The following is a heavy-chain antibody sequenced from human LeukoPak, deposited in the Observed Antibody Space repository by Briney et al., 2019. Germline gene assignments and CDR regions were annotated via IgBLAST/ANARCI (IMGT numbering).Heavy chain of an antibody. D-gene: IGHD7-27*01. CDR2: IYYSGST. J-gene: IGHJ6*03. CDR3: ARDSTGARPLYYYYYYMDV. CDR1: GGSISSSSYY. V-gene: IGHV4-39*07. Sequence: SETLSLTCTVSGGSISSSSYYWGWIRQPPGKGLEWIGSIYYSGSTYYNPSLKSRVTISVDTSKNQFSLKLSSVTAADTAVYYCARDSTGARPLYYYYYYMDVWGKGTTVTVSS.